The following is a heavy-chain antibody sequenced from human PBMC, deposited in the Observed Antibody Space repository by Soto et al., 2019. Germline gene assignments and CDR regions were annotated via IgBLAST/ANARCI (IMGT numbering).Heavy chain of an antibody. D-gene: IGHD3-16*01. CDR3: ARGQKVWTSDAFDI. V-gene: IGHV4-31*03. CDR1: GGSISSGGYY. Sequence: SETLSLTCTVSGGSISSGGYYWSWIRQHPGKGLEWIGYIYYSGSTYYNPSLKSRVTISVDTSKNQFSLKLSSVTAADTAVYYCARGQKVWTSDAFDIWGQGTMVTVSS. J-gene: IGHJ3*02. CDR2: IYYSGST.